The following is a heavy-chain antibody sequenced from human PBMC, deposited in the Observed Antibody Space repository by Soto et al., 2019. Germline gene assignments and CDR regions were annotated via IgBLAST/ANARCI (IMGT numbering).Heavy chain of an antibody. J-gene: IGHJ6*01. CDR1: GFSFSKYT. CDR2: IHPGDSDT. V-gene: IGHV5-51*01. CDR3: TLSYGDSSFYFSGMDV. D-gene: IGHD4-17*01. Sequence: GGPLKISCEASGFSFSKYTVGWVREIPGKGLEWMRIIHPGDSDTRYSPPFQGQVIISADKSISTAYLLWSSLKASDTPMYDCTLSYGDSSFYFSGMDVWGQVTTVNIPS.